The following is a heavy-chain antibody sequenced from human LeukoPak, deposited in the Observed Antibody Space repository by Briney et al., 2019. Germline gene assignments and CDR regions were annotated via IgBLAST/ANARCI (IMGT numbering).Heavy chain of an antibody. Sequence: GGSPRLSCAASGFTFRNSWMAWIRQAPGKGLQWLGNINGDGGVVNYVDSVNGRFTISRDNAKNSLSLEMNKLRVDDTGVYYCAIDVAYDRFDPWGQGTLVTVSS. D-gene: IGHD5-12*01. CDR2: INGDGGVV. J-gene: IGHJ5*02. CDR3: AIDVAYDRFDP. V-gene: IGHV3-7*01. CDR1: GFTFRNSW.